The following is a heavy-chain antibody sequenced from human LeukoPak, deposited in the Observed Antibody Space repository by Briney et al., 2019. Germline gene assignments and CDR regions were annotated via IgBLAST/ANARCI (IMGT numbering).Heavy chain of an antibody. J-gene: IGHJ3*02. CDR1: GFTFSSYW. V-gene: IGHV3-7*01. Sequence: GALRLSCAASGFTFSSYWMSWVRQAPGKGLEWVANIKQDGSEKYYVDSVKGRFTISRDNAKNSLYLQMNSLRAEDTAVYYCTTSGNPSLVDIWGQGTMVTVSS. D-gene: IGHD1-26*01. CDR3: TTSGNPSLVDI. CDR2: IKQDGSEK.